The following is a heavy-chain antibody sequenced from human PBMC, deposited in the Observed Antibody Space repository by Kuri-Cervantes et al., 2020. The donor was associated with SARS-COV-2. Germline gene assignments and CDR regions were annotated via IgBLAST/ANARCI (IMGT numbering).Heavy chain of an antibody. J-gene: IGHJ3*02. CDR1: GYTFTGYY. D-gene: IGHD3-22*01. Sequence: GSVKVSCKASGYTFTGYYMHWVRQAPGQGLEWMGWINPNSGGTNYAQKFQGRVTINRDTSISTAYMELSRLRSNDGAVYYCARDLAHYDSPPDAFDIWGQGTMVTVSS. V-gene: IGHV1-2*02. CDR3: ARDLAHYDSPPDAFDI. CDR2: INPNSGGT.